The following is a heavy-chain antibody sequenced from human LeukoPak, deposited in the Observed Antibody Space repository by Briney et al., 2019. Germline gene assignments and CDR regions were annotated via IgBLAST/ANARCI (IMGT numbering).Heavy chain of an antibody. CDR2: INPNSGGT. J-gene: IGHJ5*02. CDR3: ARQSVDILTLNWFNP. Sequence: ASVKVSCKASGYTFTGYYMHWVRQAPGQGLEWMGWINPNSGGTNYAQKFQGRVTMTRDTSISTAYMELSRLRSDDTAVYYCARQSVDILTLNWFNPWGQGTLVTVSS. V-gene: IGHV1-2*02. D-gene: IGHD3-9*01. CDR1: GYTFTGYY.